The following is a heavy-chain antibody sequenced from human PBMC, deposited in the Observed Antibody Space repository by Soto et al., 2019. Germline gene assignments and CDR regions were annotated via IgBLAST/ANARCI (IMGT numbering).Heavy chain of an antibody. D-gene: IGHD3-22*01. V-gene: IGHV4-34*01. Sequence: SETLSLTCAVYGGSFSGYYWSWIRQPPGKGLEWIGEINHSGSTNYNPSPKSRVTISVDTSKNQFSLKLSSVTAADTAVYYCARGVETYYYDSSGFHPGNWFDPWGQGTLVTVS. CDR1: GGSFSGYY. CDR2: INHSGST. CDR3: ARGVETYYYDSSGFHPGNWFDP. J-gene: IGHJ5*02.